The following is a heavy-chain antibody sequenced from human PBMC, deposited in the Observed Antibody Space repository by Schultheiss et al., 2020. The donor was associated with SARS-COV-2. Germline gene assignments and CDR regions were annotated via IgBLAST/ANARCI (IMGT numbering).Heavy chain of an antibody. D-gene: IGHD3-16*01. J-gene: IGHJ3*02. CDR1: GGSISSSNW. V-gene: IGHV4-4*02. CDR3: ARAAGLRRHDYVYDI. CDR2: IYHSGST. Sequence: SETLSLTCAVSGGSISSSNWWGWVRQPPGKGLEWIGEIYHSGSTNYNPSLKSRVTISVDKSKNQFSLMLSSVTAADTAVYYCARAAGLRRHDYVYDIWGQGTMVTVSS.